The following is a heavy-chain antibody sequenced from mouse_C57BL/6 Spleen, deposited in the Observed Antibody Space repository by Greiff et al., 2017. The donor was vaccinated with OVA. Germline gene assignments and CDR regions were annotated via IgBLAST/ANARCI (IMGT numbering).Heavy chain of an antibody. V-gene: IGHV5-9-1*02. CDR3: TREGGYWYFDV. CDR1: GFTFSSYA. CDR2: ISSGGDYI. Sequence: EVKVVESGEGLVKPGGSLKLSCAASGFTFSSYAMSWVRQTPEKRLEWVAYISSGGDYIYYADTVKGRFTISRDNARNTLYLQMSSLKSEDTAMYYCTREGGYWYFDVWGTGTTVTVSS. J-gene: IGHJ1*03.